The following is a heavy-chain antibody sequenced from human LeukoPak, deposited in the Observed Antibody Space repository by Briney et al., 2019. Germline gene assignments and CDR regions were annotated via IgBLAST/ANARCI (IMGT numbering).Heavy chain of an antibody. CDR3: ARAHDFWSGYYFWGSANAFDI. J-gene: IGHJ3*02. Sequence: RGSLRLSCAASGFTFSDYYMSWIRQAPGKGLEWVSYISSSGSTIYYADSVKGRFTISRDNAKNSLYLQMNSLRAEDTAVYYCARAHDFWSGYYFWGSANAFDIWGQGTMVTVSS. V-gene: IGHV3-11*04. CDR2: ISSSGSTI. D-gene: IGHD3-3*01. CDR1: GFTFSDYY.